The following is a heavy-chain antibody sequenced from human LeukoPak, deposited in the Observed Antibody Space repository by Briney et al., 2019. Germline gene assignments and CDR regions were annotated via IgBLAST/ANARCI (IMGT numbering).Heavy chain of an antibody. CDR2: ISYDGSNK. D-gene: IGHD5-18*01. V-gene: IGHV3-30-3*01. CDR3: ARVRTRDTAMVLFDY. Sequence: GRSLRLSCAASGFTFSSYAMHWVRQAPGEGLEWVAVISYDGSNKYYADSVKGRFTISRDNSKNTPYLQMNSLRAEDTAVYYCARVRTRDTAMVLFDYWGQGTLVTVSS. J-gene: IGHJ4*02. CDR1: GFTFSSYA.